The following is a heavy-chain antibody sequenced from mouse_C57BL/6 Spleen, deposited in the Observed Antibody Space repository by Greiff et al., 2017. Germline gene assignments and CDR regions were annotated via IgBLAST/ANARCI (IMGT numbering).Heavy chain of an antibody. D-gene: IGHD2-10*01. CDR2: IYPGDGAT. Sequence: QVQLQQCGAELVKPGASVKISCKASGYAFSSYWMNWVKQRPGKGLEWIGQIYPGDGATNYNGKFKGKATLTADKSSSTAYMQLSSLTSEDSAVYFCARSSYGNYVGYFDCWGQGTTLTVSS. V-gene: IGHV1-80*01. CDR3: ARSSYGNYVGYFDC. J-gene: IGHJ2*01. CDR1: GYAFSSYW.